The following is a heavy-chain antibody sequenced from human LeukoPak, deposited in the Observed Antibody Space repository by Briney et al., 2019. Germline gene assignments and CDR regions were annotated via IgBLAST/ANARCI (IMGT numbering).Heavy chain of an antibody. CDR1: GFTFDDYA. J-gene: IGHJ6*03. CDR2: ISWNSGSI. Sequence: GGSLRLSCAASGFTFDDYAMHWVRQAPGKGLEWVSGISWNSGSIGYADSVKGRFTISRDNSKNTLYLQMNSLRAEDTAVYYCAKRTGGDYYYYYMDVWGKGTTVTISS. CDR3: AKRTGGDYYYYYMDV. D-gene: IGHD4-23*01. V-gene: IGHV3-9*01.